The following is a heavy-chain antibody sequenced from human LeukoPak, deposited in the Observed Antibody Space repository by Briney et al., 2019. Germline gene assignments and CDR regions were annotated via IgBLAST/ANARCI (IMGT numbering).Heavy chain of an antibody. CDR3: ARDGGGYYYDSSGYYSPFDY. J-gene: IGHJ4*02. CDR2: ISSSSSYI. V-gene: IGHV3-21*01. D-gene: IGHD3-22*01. CDR1: GFTFSSYS. Sequence: GGSLRLSCAASGFTFSSYSMNWVRQAPGKGLEWVSSISSSSSYIYYADSVKGQFTISRDNAKNSLYLQMNSLRAEDTAVYYCARDGGGYYYDSSGYYSPFDYWGQGTLVTVSS.